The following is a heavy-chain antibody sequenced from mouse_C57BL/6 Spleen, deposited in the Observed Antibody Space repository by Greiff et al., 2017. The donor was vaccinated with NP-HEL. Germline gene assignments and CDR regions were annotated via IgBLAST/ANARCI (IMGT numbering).Heavy chain of an antibody. CDR1: GYAFSSYW. D-gene: IGHD1-1*02. V-gene: IGHV1-80*01. CDR3: ARYGPRDFDY. CDR2: IYPGDGDT. Sequence: VQLQQPGAELVRPGSSVKISCKASGYAFSSYWMNWVKQRPGKGLEWIGQIYPGDGDTNYNGKFKGKATLTADKSSSTAYMQLSSLTSEDSAVYFCARYGPRDFDYWGQGTTLTVSS. J-gene: IGHJ2*01.